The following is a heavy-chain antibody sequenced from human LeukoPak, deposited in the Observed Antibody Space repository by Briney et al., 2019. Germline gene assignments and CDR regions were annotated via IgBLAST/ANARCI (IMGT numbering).Heavy chain of an antibody. V-gene: IGHV3-48*03. CDR2: ISSSGTTR. J-gene: IGHJ6*02. D-gene: IGHD1-1*01. Sequence: GGSLRLSCAASGFTLSNYEMNWARQAPGKGLEWISYISSSGTTRYYADSVKGRFTISRDNAKNSLYLQMNSLRAEDTALYYCARGRYNWNDPTFMDVWGQGTTVSVSS. CDR1: GFTLSNYE. CDR3: ARGRYNWNDPTFMDV.